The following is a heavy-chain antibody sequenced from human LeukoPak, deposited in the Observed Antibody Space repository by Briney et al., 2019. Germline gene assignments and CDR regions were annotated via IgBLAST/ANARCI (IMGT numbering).Heavy chain of an antibody. D-gene: IGHD6-19*01. CDR3: AKDSRGQWLVYYYYYYMDV. CDR1: GFTFSTYG. Sequence: PGGSLRLSCAASGFTFSTYGIHWVRQAPGKGLEWVTFIQNDGSDKYYADSVKGRFTISRDNSKNTLYLQMNSLRAEDTAVYYCAKDSRGQWLVYYYYYYMDVWGKGTTVTISS. CDR2: IQNDGSDK. J-gene: IGHJ6*03. V-gene: IGHV3-30*02.